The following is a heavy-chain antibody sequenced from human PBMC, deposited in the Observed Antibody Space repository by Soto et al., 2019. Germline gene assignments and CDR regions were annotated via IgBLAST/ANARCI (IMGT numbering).Heavy chain of an antibody. CDR1: GGTFSSYA. CDR3: ARGRGTYYYDSSGYARVGDFDY. D-gene: IGHD3-22*01. J-gene: IGHJ4*02. CDR2: IIPIFGTA. Sequence: QVQLVQSGAEVKKPGSSVKVSCKASGGTFSSYAISWVRQAPGQGLEWMGGIIPIFGTANYAQKFQGRVTITADESTSTAYMELSSLRSENTAVYYCARGRGTYYYDSSGYARVGDFDYWRQGTLVTVSS. V-gene: IGHV1-69*01.